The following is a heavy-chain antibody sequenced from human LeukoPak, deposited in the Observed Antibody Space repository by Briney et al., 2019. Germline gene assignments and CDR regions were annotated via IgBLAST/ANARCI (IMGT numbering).Heavy chain of an antibody. Sequence: SETLSLTCTVSGASISSYYWSWIRQPTGKGLEWIGRMYTSGSTNYNPSLKSRVTMSGDKSNNQFSLKLSSVTAADTAVYYCARVGGSATYFDYWGQGTLVTVSS. CDR2: MYTSGST. V-gene: IGHV4-4*07. D-gene: IGHD2-15*01. CDR3: ARVGGSATYFDY. CDR1: GASISSYY. J-gene: IGHJ4*02.